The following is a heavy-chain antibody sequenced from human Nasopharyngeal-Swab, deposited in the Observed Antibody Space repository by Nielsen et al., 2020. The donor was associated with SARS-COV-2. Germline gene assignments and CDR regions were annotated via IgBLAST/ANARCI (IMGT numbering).Heavy chain of an antibody. J-gene: IGHJ6*02. V-gene: IGHV3-13*01. Sequence: GGSLRLSCAASGLTFSSYDMHWVRQPPGKGLERVSTIDTAGDTYYPGSVKGRFTISREKAKNSLYLQMNSLRVGDTAVYYCAGGQPGTTGTTYGMDVWGQGTTVTVSS. D-gene: IGHD1-1*01. CDR1: GLTFSSYD. CDR2: IDTAGDT. CDR3: AGGQPGTTGTTYGMDV.